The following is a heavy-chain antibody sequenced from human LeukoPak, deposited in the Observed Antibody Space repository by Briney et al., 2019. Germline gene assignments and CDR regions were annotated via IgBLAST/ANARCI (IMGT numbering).Heavy chain of an antibody. CDR1: GDSISSGDYY. CDR2: ISSSGST. CDR3: ARVRDDDYYDSSGLFDY. J-gene: IGHJ4*02. D-gene: IGHD3-22*01. V-gene: IGHV4-61*02. Sequence: SETLSLTCTVSGDSISSGDYYWSWIRQPAGKGLEWIGRISSSGSTNYNPSLKSRVTISVDTSKNQFSLKLSSVTAADTAVYYCARVRDDDYYDSSGLFDYWGQGTLVTVSS.